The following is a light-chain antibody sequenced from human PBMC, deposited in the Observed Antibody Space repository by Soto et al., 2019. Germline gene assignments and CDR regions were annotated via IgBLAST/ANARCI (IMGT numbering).Light chain of an antibody. Sequence: DIQMTQSPSSLSASVGDRVTIACRASQSISSYLNWYQQKPGKAPKVLICAASSLESGVPSRFSGSGSGTDFTLTISSLQPEDFATYYCQQSYSTPRTFGQGTKVEIK. CDR3: QQSYSTPRT. J-gene: IGKJ1*01. V-gene: IGKV1-39*01. CDR2: AAS. CDR1: QSISSY.